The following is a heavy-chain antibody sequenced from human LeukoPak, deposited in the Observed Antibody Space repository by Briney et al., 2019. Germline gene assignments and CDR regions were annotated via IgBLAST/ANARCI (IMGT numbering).Heavy chain of an antibody. J-gene: IGHJ4*02. CDR1: GYTFTSYG. CDR2: ISAYNGNT. D-gene: IGHD2-15*01. Sequence: GASVKVSSKASGYTFTSYGISWVRQAPGQGLEWRGWISAYNGNTNYAQKLQGRVTMTTDTSTSTAYMELRSLRSDDKAVYYCVRVFLYCSGGSCYSDYWGQGTLVTVSS. V-gene: IGHV1-18*01. CDR3: VRVFLYCSGGSCYSDY.